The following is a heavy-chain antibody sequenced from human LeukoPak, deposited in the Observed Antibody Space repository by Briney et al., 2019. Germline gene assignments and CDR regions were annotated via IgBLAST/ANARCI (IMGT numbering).Heavy chain of an antibody. Sequence: PSETLSLTCTVSGGSISSSGYYWGWIRQPPGKGLEWIARIYYSGSTYYHPSLKSRVTISVDTSKNQLALKLSSLTAAETAVYYCARHEYSGSYYGLSWFDPWGQGTLVTVSS. CDR2: IYYSGST. J-gene: IGHJ5*02. V-gene: IGHV4-39*01. CDR3: ARHEYSGSYYGLSWFDP. CDR1: GGSISSSGYY. D-gene: IGHD1-26*01.